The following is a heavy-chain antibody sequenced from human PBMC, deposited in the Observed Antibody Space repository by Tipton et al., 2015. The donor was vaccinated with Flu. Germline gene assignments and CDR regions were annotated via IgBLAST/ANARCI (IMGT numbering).Heavy chain of an antibody. D-gene: IGHD3-3*01. V-gene: IGHV4-31*03. Sequence: TLSLTCTVSGDSITSGPYCWSWIRQHPGKGLEWIGYMCNSGSTYYNPSLKSRVTMSVDTSKNQFSLKLTSVTAADTAVYYCARYDSDFYFYFDFWGRGALVTVSS. CDR2: MCNSGST. CDR1: GDSITSGPYC. CDR3: ARYDSDFYFYFDF. J-gene: IGHJ4*02.